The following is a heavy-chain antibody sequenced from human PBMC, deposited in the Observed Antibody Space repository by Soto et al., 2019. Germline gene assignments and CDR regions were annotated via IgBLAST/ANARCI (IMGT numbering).Heavy chain of an antibody. V-gene: IGHV3-30*18. CDR2: ISYDGSNK. CDR1: GFTFSSYG. Sequence: GGSLRLSCAASGFTFSSYGMHWVRQAPGKGLEWVAVISYDGSNKYYADSVKGRFTISRDNSKNTLYLQMNSLRAEDTAVYYCAKDFSYGDYYFDYWGQGTLVTVSS. CDR3: AKDFSYGDYYFDY. D-gene: IGHD4-17*01. J-gene: IGHJ4*02.